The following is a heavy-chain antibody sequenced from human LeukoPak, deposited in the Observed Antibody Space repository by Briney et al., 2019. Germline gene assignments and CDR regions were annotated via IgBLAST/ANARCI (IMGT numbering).Heavy chain of an antibody. CDR2: INHIGST. CDR3: ARVPYYDFSVDV. CDR1: GGSFSGYY. J-gene: IGHJ6*04. V-gene: IGHV4-34*01. D-gene: IGHD3-3*01. Sequence: SETLSLTCAVYGGSFSGYYWSWIRQPPGKWLEWIGEINHIGSTNYNPSLKSRVTISVDTSKNQFSLKLSSVTAADTAVYYCARVPYYDFSVDVWGKGTTVTVSS.